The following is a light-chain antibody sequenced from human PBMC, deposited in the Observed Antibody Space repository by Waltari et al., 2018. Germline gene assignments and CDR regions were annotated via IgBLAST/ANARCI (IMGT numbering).Light chain of an antibody. CDR2: WAS. Sequence: DIIMTQSPASLAVSLGERATLNCKSNQSLLYDANNRDYLAWFHQKPGQPPTLLIYWASTRESGVPDRFSGSGSGTDFTLTITSLQAEDVGVYYCQQYYTHPITFGQGTRLEI. V-gene: IGKV4-1*01. CDR3: QQYYTHPIT. J-gene: IGKJ5*01. CDR1: QSLLYDANNRDY.